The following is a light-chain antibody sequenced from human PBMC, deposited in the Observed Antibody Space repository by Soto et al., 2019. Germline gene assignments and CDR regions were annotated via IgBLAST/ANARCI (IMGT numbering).Light chain of an antibody. J-gene: IGKJ1*01. CDR2: STS. Sequence: DIQMTQSPSSLSASVGDRVTITCRASQGIGTDLGWYRQKPGRAPERLIYSTSSLQSGVPSRFSSSGAGKEWIVTATILQPEDFATYYCLQHYAYHRTRGPGTKVDIK. V-gene: IGKV1-17*01. CDR1: QGIGTD. CDR3: LQHYAYHRT.